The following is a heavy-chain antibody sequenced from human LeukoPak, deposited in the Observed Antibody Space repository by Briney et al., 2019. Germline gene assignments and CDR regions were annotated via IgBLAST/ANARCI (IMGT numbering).Heavy chain of an antibody. CDR1: GDSISAGNYY. CDR3: ASESGSSRYDY. J-gene: IGHJ4*02. D-gene: IGHD1-26*01. V-gene: IGHV4-61*02. Sequence: SQTLSLTCTVSGDSISAGNYYWSWIRQPAGKGLEWIGRIYTSGSTNYNPSLKSRVTISVDKSKNQFSLKLSSVTAADTAVYYCASESGSSRYDYWGQGTLVTVSS. CDR2: IYTSGST.